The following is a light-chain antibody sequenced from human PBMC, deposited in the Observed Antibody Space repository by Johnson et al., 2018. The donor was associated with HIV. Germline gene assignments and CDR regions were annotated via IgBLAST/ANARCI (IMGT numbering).Light chain of an antibody. Sequence: QSVLTQPPSVSAAPGQNVNISCSGGSSNIGSNYVSWYQHLPGTAPKLLIYDNNKRPSVIPDRFSASKSGPSASLGLTRFQTGDEADYYCGTWDSSLSAYVFGTGTKVTVL. J-gene: IGLJ1*01. CDR1: SSNIGSNY. V-gene: IGLV1-51*01. CDR2: DNN. CDR3: GTWDSSLSAYV.